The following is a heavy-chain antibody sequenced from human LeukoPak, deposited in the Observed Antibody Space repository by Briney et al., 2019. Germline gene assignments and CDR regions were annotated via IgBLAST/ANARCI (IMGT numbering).Heavy chain of an antibody. J-gene: IGHJ4*02. D-gene: IGHD3-22*01. V-gene: IGHV3-53*01. CDR2: IYSGGST. CDR1: GFSFMNAW. Sequence: PGGSLRLSCAASGFSFMNAWMIWVRQAPGKGLEWVSVIYSGGSTYYADSVRGRFTISRDNSKNTLYLQMNSLRAEDTAVYYCASGDRGPCEFDYWGQGTLVTVSS. CDR3: ASGDRGPCEFDY.